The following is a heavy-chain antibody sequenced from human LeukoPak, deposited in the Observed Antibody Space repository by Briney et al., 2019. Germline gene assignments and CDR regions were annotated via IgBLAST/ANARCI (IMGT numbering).Heavy chain of an antibody. CDR2: ISVDNGKT. V-gene: IGHV1-18*01. CDR1: GYTFFYYG. CDR3: ARVDCSGDSCYSAGY. Sequence: ASVKVSCKASGYTFFYYGVAWVRQVPGQGLEWMGWISVDNGKTNYAQKLQGRVTLTTDISTSTAYMELRSLRSDDTAVYYCARVDCSGDSCYSAGYWGQGTLVTVSS. J-gene: IGHJ4*02. D-gene: IGHD2-15*01.